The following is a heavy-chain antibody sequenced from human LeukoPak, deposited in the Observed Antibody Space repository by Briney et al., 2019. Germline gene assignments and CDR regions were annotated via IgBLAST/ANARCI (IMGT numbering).Heavy chain of an antibody. D-gene: IGHD3-3*01. Sequence: GGSLRLSCAASGFTFSSYSMNWVRQAPGKGLEWVSSISSSSSYIYYADSVKGRFTISRDNAKNSLYLQMNSLRAEDTAVYYCARAFWSGYSPSEFDYWGQGTLVTVSS. J-gene: IGHJ4*02. CDR2: ISSSSSYI. CDR1: GFTFSSYS. CDR3: ARAFWSGYSPSEFDY. V-gene: IGHV3-21*01.